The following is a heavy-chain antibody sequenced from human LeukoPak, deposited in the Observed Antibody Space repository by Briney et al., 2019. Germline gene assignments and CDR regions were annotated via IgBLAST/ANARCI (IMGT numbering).Heavy chain of an antibody. CDR1: GYTFTSYY. Sequence: ASVKVSCKASGYTFTSYYMHWVRQAPGQGLEWVGIINPSGGSTSYAQKFQGRVTMTRDTSTSTVYMELSSLRSEDTAVYYCARGGVDTAMVPLYYFDYWGQGTLVTVSS. V-gene: IGHV1-46*01. J-gene: IGHJ4*02. CDR3: ARGGVDTAMVPLYYFDY. D-gene: IGHD5-18*01. CDR2: INPSGGST.